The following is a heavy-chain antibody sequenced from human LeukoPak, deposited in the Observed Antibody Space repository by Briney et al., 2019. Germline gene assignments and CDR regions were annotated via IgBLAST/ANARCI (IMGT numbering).Heavy chain of an antibody. CDR2: ISGSGDGA. J-gene: IGHJ4*02. CDR1: GFTFSTYA. V-gene: IGHV3-23*01. Sequence: GGSLRLSCAASGFTFSTYAMSWVRQAPGKGLQWGSLISGSGDGAHYADSVKGRFTISRDNSKNTVYLQMTNLRAEDTAVYYCAKGYIQLWWFDYWGQGTLVTVSS. CDR3: AKGYIQLWWFDY. D-gene: IGHD2-21*01.